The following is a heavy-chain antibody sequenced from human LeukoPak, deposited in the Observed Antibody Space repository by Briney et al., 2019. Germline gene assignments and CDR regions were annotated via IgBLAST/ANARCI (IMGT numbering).Heavy chain of an antibody. CDR3: ARVNRGDAFDI. CDR1: GFTFSSYG. D-gene: IGHD3-16*02. J-gene: IGHJ3*02. V-gene: IGHV3-33*01. CDR2: IWYDGRNK. Sequence: GGSLRLSCAASGFTFSSYGMHGVCQAPGKGLERVAVIWYDGRNKFYADSLKGRFTISRDNSKNTLYLQMNSLRAEDTAVYYCARVNRGDAFDIWGQGTLVTVSS.